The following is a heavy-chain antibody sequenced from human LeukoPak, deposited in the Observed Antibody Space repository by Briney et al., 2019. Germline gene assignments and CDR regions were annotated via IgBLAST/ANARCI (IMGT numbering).Heavy chain of an antibody. CDR1: GYTFTGYY. V-gene: IGHV1-2*02. CDR2: INPNSGGT. Sequence: GASVKVSCKASGYTFTGYYMHWVRQAPGQGLEWMGWINPNSGGTNYAQKFQGRVTMTRDTSISTAYMELSRLRSDDTAVYYCARDRYYYDSSGYFDAFDIWGQGTMVTVSS. CDR3: ARDRYYYDSSGYFDAFDI. D-gene: IGHD3-22*01. J-gene: IGHJ3*02.